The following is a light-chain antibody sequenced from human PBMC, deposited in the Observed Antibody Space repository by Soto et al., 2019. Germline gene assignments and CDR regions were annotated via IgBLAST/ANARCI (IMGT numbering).Light chain of an antibody. J-gene: IGKJ4*01. CDR1: QSVSSSY. V-gene: IGKV3-15*01. CDR3: QQYNNRPPLT. Sequence: EIVLTQSPGTLPLSPGERATLSCRASQSVSSSYLAWYQQKPGQAPRLLIYGASTRATGIPARFSGSGSGTEFTLTISSLQSEDFAVYYCQQYNNRPPLTFGGGTKVDI. CDR2: GAS.